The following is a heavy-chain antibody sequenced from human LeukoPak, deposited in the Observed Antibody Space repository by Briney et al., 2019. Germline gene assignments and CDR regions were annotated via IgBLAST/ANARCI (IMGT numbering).Heavy chain of an antibody. CDR2: IYYSGST. J-gene: IGHJ3*02. V-gene: IGHV4-59*01. CDR3: ARGRRRDAFDI. Sequence: SETLSLTCIVSGGSISPYHWSWIRQPPGKGLEWIGYIYYSGSTNYNPSLKSRVTISVDTSKNQFSLKLSSVTAADTAVYYCARGRRRDAFDIWGQGTMVTVSS. CDR1: GGSISPYH.